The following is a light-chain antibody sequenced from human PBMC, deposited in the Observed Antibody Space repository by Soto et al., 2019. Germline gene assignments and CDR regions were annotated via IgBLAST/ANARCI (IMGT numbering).Light chain of an antibody. J-gene: IGKJ1*01. Sequence: DIVMTQSPESLAVSLGERATINCKSSQSILYSSNNKNYLAWYQQKPGQPPKLLIYWASIREFGVPDRFSGSGSGTYFSPTISSLQAEEVAFYFCQQYYSIPWTFGQGPKVEIK. CDR1: QSILYSSNNKNY. CDR2: WAS. V-gene: IGKV4-1*01. CDR3: QQYYSIPWT.